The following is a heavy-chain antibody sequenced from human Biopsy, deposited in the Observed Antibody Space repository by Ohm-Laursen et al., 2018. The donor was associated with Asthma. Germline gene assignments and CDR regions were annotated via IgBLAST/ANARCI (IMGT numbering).Heavy chain of an antibody. V-gene: IGHV4-31*11. Sequence: TLSLTCAVYGGSFSGYYWSWIRQHPGKGLEWIGYIYYSGSTYYNPSLKSRVTISVDTSKNQFSLKLSSVTAADTAVYYCARGPPVDREDWGQGTVVTVSS. J-gene: IGHJ4*02. CDR3: ARGPPVDRED. CDR2: IYYSGST. CDR1: GGSFSGYY. D-gene: IGHD5-24*01.